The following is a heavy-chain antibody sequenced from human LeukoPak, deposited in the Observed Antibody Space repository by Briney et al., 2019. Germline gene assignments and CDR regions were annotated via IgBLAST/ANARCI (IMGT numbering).Heavy chain of an antibody. D-gene: IGHD3-22*01. Sequence: PGGSLRLSCAASGFTFSSYWMHWLRQAPGKGLVWVSRIKSDGKTNYADSVKGRFTISRDNAKNTVSLQMNSLRAEDTGVYYCARAPSEIGGYYPEYFRHWGQGTLVTVSS. V-gene: IGHV3-74*01. CDR3: ARAPSEIGGYYPEYFRH. CDR1: GFTFSSYW. CDR2: IKSDGKT. J-gene: IGHJ1*01.